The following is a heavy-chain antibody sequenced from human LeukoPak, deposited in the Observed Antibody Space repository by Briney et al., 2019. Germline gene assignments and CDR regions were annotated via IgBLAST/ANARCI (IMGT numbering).Heavy chain of an antibody. Sequence: SETLSLTCIVSGGSISSYYWSWIRQPPGKGLEWIGEINHSGSTNYNPSLKSRVTISVDTSKNQFSLKLSSVTAADTAVYYCARHRRYYYGSGRLILGFDYWGQGTLVTVSS. V-gene: IGHV4-34*01. CDR2: INHSGST. CDR3: ARHRRYYYGSGRLILGFDY. D-gene: IGHD3-10*01. CDR1: GGSISSYY. J-gene: IGHJ4*02.